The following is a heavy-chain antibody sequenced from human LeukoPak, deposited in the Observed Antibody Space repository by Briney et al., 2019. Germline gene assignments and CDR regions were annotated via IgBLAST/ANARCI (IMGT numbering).Heavy chain of an antibody. J-gene: IGHJ4*02. CDR3: ARGAMAFDY. CDR2: IYYSGST. V-gene: IGHV4-59*01. CDR1: GVSISSYY. Sequence: SETLSLTCTVSGVSISSYYWSWIRQPPGKGLEWIGYIYYSGSTNYNPSLKSRVTISVDTSKNQFSLKLSSVTAADTAVYYCARGAMAFDYWGQGTLVTVSS. D-gene: IGHD5-18*01.